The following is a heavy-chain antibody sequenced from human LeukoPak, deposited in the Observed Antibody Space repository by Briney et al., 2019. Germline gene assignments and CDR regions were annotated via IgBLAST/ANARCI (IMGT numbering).Heavy chain of an antibody. D-gene: IGHD3-3*01. CDR2: IYSGGST. V-gene: IGHV3-53*01. CDR1: GFTVSSNY. CDR3: ARGFDDFWSGPRGYFDY. J-gene: IGHJ4*02. Sequence: GGSLRLSCAASGFTVSSNYMSWVRQAPGKGLEWVSVIYSGGSTYYADSVKGRFTISRDNSKNTLYLQMNSLRAEDTAVYYCARGFDDFWSGPRGYFDYWGQGTLVTVSS.